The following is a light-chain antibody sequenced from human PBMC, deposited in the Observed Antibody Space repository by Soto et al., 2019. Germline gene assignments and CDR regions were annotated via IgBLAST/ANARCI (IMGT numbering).Light chain of an antibody. Sequence: EIVLTQSPGTLSLSPGERATLSCRASQSVSSSYLAWYQQKPGQATRLLIYDTYTRATGIPARFSGSGSGTEFTLTISILQSKEFAVYDCQQYNNWPPITFGQGTRREI. CDR2: DTY. V-gene: IGKV3-15*01. CDR3: QQYNNWPPIT. J-gene: IGKJ5*01. CDR1: QSVSSSY.